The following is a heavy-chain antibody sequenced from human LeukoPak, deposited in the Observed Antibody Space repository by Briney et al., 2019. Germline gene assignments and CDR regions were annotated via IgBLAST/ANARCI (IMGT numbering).Heavy chain of an antibody. CDR1: GFTFDDYA. J-gene: IGHJ6*03. CDR3: AKAPGYYYYYIAV. Sequence: GGSLRLSCVASGFTFDDYAMHWVRQGPGKGLEWVSGINWNSGTLGYADSVKGRFTISRDNAKNSLYLEMNSLTPDDTALYYFAKAPGYYYYYIAVWGKGTKVNVSS. V-gene: IGHV3-9*01. CDR2: INWNSGTL.